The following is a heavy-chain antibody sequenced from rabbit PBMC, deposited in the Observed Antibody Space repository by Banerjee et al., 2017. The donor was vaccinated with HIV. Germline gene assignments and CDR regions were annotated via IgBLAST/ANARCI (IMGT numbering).Heavy chain of an antibody. D-gene: IGHD2-1*01. V-gene: IGHV1S40*01. Sequence: QSLEESGGDLVKPGASLTLTCTASGFSFNSNYWICWVRQAPGKGLEWIACINTGSGSAYYATWVKGRFTISKTSSTTVTLQMTSLTAADTATYFCARANDGVVGLNLWGQGTLVTV. CDR2: INTGSGSA. CDR3: ARANDGVVGLNL. J-gene: IGHJ4*01. CDR1: GFSFNSNYW.